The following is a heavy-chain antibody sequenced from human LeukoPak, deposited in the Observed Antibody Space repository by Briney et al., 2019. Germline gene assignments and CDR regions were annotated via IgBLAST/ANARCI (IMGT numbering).Heavy chain of an antibody. CDR2: ISSSSSTI. CDR1: GFTFSNYG. D-gene: IGHD1-26*01. V-gene: IGHV3-48*04. J-gene: IGHJ4*02. Sequence: GGSLRLSCAASGFTFSNYGMRWVRQAPGKGLEWVSFISSSSSTIYYADSVKGRFTISRDNAKNALYLQMNSLRAEDTAVYYCARDRGGSYSAIDYWGQGTLVTVSS. CDR3: ARDRGGSYSAIDY.